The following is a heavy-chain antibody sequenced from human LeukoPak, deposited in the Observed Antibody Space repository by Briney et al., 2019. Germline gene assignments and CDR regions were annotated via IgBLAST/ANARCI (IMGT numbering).Heavy chain of an antibody. Sequence: PGGSLRLSCAASGFTFSSYGMSWVRQAPGKGLEWVSAISGSGGSTYYADSVKGRFTISRDNSKNTLYLQMNSLRSEDTAVYYCAKSGQWFNYYYYMDVWGKGTTVTISS. V-gene: IGHV3-23*01. CDR3: AKSGQWFNYYYYMDV. J-gene: IGHJ6*03. CDR2: ISGSGGST. CDR1: GFTFSSYG. D-gene: IGHD3-22*01.